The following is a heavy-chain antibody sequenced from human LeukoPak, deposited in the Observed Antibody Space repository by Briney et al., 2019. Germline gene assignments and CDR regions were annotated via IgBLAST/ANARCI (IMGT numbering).Heavy chain of an antibody. CDR2: IYHSGST. CDR3: ARAYDSSGYIFDY. CDR1: GGSISSSNYY. D-gene: IGHD3-22*01. J-gene: IGHJ4*02. Sequence: KPSETLSLTCTVSGGSISSSNYYWGWIRQPPGKGLEWIGSIYHSGSTYYNPSLKSRVTISVDTSENQFSLKLTSVTAADTAVYYCARAYDSSGYIFDYWGQGTLVTVSS. V-gene: IGHV4-39*07.